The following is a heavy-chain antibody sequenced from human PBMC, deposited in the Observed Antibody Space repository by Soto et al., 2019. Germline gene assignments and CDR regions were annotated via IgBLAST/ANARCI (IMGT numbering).Heavy chain of an antibody. J-gene: IGHJ4*02. CDR1: GGTFSSYA. CDR3: ARGRWPIVGAPYYFDY. V-gene: IGHV1-69*01. D-gene: IGHD1-26*01. CDR2: IIPIFGTA. Sequence: QVQLVQSGAEVKKPGSSVKVSCKASGGTFSSYAISWVRQAPGQGLEWMGGIIPIFGTANYAQKFQGRVTITADESTSTAYMELSSLRSEDPAVYYCARGRWPIVGAPYYFDYWGQGTLVTVSS.